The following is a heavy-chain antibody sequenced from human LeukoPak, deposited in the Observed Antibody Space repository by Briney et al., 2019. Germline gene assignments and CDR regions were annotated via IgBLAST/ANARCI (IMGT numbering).Heavy chain of an antibody. D-gene: IGHD5-12*01. Sequence: PGGSLRLSCAASGFTFDDYAMHWVRQAPGKGLEWVSGISWNSGSIGYADSVKGRFTISRDNAKNSLYLQLNSLRAEDTALYYCAKDIAATIVTGYDHWGQGPLVTVSS. CDR2: ISWNSGSI. CDR3: AKDIAATIVTGYDH. J-gene: IGHJ4*02. V-gene: IGHV3-9*01. CDR1: GFTFDDYA.